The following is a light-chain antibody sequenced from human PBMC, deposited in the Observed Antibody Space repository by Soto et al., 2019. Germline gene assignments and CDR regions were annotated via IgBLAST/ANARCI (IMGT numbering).Light chain of an antibody. CDR3: TSYAGSNIWV. V-gene: IGLV2-8*01. CDR1: SSDVGAYNY. Sequence: QSALTQPPSASGSPGQSVTISCTVTSSDVGAYNYVSWYQQYPGKAPKLMIYEVSKRPSGVPDRFSGSKSGKTASLTVSGLQSEDEADYYCTSYAGSNIWVFGGGTQLTVL. CDR2: EVS. J-gene: IGLJ3*02.